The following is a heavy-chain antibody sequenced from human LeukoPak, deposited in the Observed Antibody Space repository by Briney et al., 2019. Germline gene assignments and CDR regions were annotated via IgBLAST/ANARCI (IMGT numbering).Heavy chain of an antibody. Sequence: GGSLRLSCAASGFTFNEYAMHWVRQAPGKGLEWISSIKWKSDNIAYADSVKGRFTVSRDNARNSLHLQMNSLRIEDTALYFCVKDSAGESSDWLDSWGQGTLVTIAS. CDR1: GFTFNEYA. J-gene: IGHJ5*01. D-gene: IGHD6-19*01. CDR3: VKDSAGESSDWLDS. CDR2: IKWKSDNI. V-gene: IGHV3-9*01.